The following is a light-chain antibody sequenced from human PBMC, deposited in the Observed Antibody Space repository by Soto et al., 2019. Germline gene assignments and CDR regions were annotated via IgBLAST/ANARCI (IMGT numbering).Light chain of an antibody. CDR1: QSVTNKQ. Sequence: IVLTQSPGTLSLSPGERATISCRASQSVTNKQFAWFRQKPGQAPRLIIYGASSRAAGIPDRFSGSGSGTEFTLTISRLEPEDFEVYYCQQYGSSPATFGQGTRLEIK. CDR2: GAS. J-gene: IGKJ5*01. CDR3: QQYGSSPAT. V-gene: IGKV3-20*01.